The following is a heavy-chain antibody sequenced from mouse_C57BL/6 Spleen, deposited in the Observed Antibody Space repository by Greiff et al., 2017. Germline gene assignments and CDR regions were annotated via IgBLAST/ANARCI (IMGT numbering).Heavy chain of an antibody. CDR1: GFTFSDYY. CDR3: ARGGTVVAFDY. Sequence: DVKLVESEGGLVQPGSSMKLSCTASGFTFSDYYMAWVRQVPEKGLEWVANINYDGSSTYYLDSLKSRFIISRDNAKNILYLQMSSLKSEDTATYYCARGGTVVAFDYWGQGTTLTVSS. J-gene: IGHJ2*01. D-gene: IGHD1-1*01. V-gene: IGHV5-16*01. CDR2: INYDGSST.